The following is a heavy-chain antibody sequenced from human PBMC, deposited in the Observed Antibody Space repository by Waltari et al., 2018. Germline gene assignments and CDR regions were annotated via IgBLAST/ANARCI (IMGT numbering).Heavy chain of an antibody. V-gene: IGHV4-4*02. J-gene: IGHJ4*02. Sequence: QVQLQESGPGLVKPSGTLSLTCAVSGGSISSSNWWSWVRQPPGKGLEWIGEIYHSGSTNYTPSLKSRVTRSVDKSKNQFSLKLSSVTAADTAVYYCARDLMVAAAGSGYWGQGTLVTVSS. CDR2: IYHSGST. CDR3: ARDLMVAAAGSGY. D-gene: IGHD6-13*01. CDR1: GGSISSSNW.